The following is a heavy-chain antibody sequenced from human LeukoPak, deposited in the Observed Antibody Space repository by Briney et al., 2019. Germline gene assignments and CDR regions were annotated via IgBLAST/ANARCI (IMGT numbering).Heavy chain of an antibody. CDR3: AKDTTTHTVTTHYFDY. CDR2: ISVRGDSE. J-gene: IGHJ4*02. CDR1: GFSFSSYA. D-gene: IGHD4-17*01. Sequence: GGSLRLSCAASGFSFSSYAMSWVRQAPGKGLEWVSAISVRGDSEYYADSVKGRFTLSRDNSKNTLFLQMNSLRAEDSAVYYCAKDTTTHTVTTHYFDYWGQGSLVTVSS. V-gene: IGHV3-23*01.